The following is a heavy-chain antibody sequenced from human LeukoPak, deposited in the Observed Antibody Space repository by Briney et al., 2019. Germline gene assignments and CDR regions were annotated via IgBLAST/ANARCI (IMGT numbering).Heavy chain of an antibody. CDR1: GFTFSSYA. J-gene: IGHJ4*02. CDR2: ISGSGGST. V-gene: IGHV3-23*01. CDR3: AKDGEGAVAHPTHQFDY. D-gene: IGHD6-19*01. Sequence: PGGSLRLSCAASGFTFSSYAISWVRQAPGKGLEWVSAISGSGGSTYYADSVKGRFTISRDNSKNTLYLQMNSLRAEDTALDYCAKDGEGAVAHPTHQFDYWGQGTLVTVSS.